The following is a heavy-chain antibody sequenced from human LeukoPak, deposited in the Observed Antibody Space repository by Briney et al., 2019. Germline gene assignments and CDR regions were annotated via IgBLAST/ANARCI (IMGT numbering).Heavy chain of an antibody. Sequence: SETLSLTCTVSGYSISSGYYWGWIRQPPGKGLEWIGSIYHSGSTYYNPSLKSRVTISVDTSKNQFSLKLSSVTAADTAVYYCARDQTYYDFWSGYSRYNWFDPWGQGTLVTASS. D-gene: IGHD3-3*01. CDR3: ARDQTYYDFWSGYSRYNWFDP. CDR1: GYSISSGYY. J-gene: IGHJ5*02. V-gene: IGHV4-38-2*02. CDR2: IYHSGST.